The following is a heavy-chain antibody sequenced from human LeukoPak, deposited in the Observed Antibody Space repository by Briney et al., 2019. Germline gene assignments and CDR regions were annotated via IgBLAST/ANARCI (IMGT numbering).Heavy chain of an antibody. CDR3: VPFYSPLDY. CDR1: GFTFSSYS. Sequence: PGGSLRLSCAASGFTFSSYSMSWVRQAPGKGLEWVANIKQDGSEKYYVDSVKGRFTISRDNAKNSLFLQMNSLRAEDTAVYYCVPFYSPLDYWGQGTLVTVSS. CDR2: IKQDGSEK. D-gene: IGHD2-21*01. J-gene: IGHJ4*02. V-gene: IGHV3-7*01.